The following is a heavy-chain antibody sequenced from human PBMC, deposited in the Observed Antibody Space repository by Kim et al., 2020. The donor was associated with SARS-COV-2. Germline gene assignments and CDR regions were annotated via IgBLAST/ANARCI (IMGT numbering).Heavy chain of an antibody. CDR1: GFTLSSYW. Sequence: GGSLRLSCSASGFTLSSYWMHWVRQAPGKGLVWVSRISGDGSSTSCADSVKGRFTISRDNAKNTLYLQMNSLRAEDTSLYYCVREGFQCPNGVCYLASFDSWGRGTLVTVSS. CDR3: VREGFQCPNGVCYLASFDS. V-gene: IGHV3-74*01. J-gene: IGHJ4*02. CDR2: ISGDGSST. D-gene: IGHD2-8*01.